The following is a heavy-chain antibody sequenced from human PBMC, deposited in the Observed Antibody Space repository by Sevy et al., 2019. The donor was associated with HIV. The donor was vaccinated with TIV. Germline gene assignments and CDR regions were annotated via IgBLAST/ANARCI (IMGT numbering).Heavy chain of an antibody. D-gene: IGHD3-22*01. CDR1: GYTFTGYY. Sequence: ASVKVSCKASGYTFTGYYMHWVRQAPGQGLEWMGWINPNSGGTNYAQKFQGRVTMTRDTSISTAYMDLSRLRSDDTAVYYCARDRAPDYYYDSSGYYYPWGQGTLVTVSS. J-gene: IGHJ5*02. CDR2: INPNSGGT. CDR3: ARDRAPDYYYDSSGYYYP. V-gene: IGHV1-2*02.